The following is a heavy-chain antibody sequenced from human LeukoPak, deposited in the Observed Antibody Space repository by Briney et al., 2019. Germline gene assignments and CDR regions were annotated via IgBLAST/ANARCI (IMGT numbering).Heavy chain of an antibody. J-gene: IGHJ4*02. CDR2: ICNDGDNK. Sequence: GGSLRLSCAASRFTFSSYVMHWVRQAPGKGLEWVALICNDGDNKYYSDSVKGRFTISRDNSKNTLYLQMNRLRAEDTAVYYCAKARATYLYDTSGYSALDYRGQGTLVTVS. V-gene: IGHV3-33*06. CDR1: RFTFSSYV. CDR3: AKARATYLYDTSGYSALDY. D-gene: IGHD3-22*01.